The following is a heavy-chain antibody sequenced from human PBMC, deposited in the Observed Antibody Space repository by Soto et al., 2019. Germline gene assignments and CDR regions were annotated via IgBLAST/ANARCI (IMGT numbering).Heavy chain of an antibody. CDR1: GYTFTGYA. CDR3: ARDSLQWLVV. D-gene: IGHD6-19*01. V-gene: IGHV1-46*01. CDR2: INPSGGST. Sequence: ASVKVSCKASGYTFTGYAMHWVRQAPGQGLEWMGIINPSGGSTSYAQKFQGRVTMTRDTSTSTVYMELSSLRSEDTAVYYCARDSLQWLVVWGQGTTVTVSS. J-gene: IGHJ6*02.